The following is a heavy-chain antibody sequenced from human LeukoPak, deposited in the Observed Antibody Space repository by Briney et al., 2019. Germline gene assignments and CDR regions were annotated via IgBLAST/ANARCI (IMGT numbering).Heavy chain of an antibody. CDR1: RFTFSSYW. CDR2: INSDGCVS. J-gene: IGHJ4*02. CDR3: ATQPGSDF. D-gene: IGHD3-10*01. Sequence: GGSLRLSCAASRFTFSSYWMHWVRQAPGKGLVWVSRINSDGCVSNYADSVKGRFTISRDNAKNTLYLQMNSLRAEDTAVYYCATQPGSDFWGQGTLVTVSS. V-gene: IGHV3-74*01.